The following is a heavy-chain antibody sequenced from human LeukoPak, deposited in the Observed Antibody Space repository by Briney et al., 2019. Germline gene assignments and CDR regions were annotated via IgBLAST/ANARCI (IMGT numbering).Heavy chain of an antibody. CDR2: IYSSGST. CDR3: ARYDRSGFYYYGMDV. V-gene: IGHV4-4*07. J-gene: IGHJ6*02. Sequence: SETLSLTCTVSGGSISGHYWTWIRQPAGRGLEWIGRIYSSGSTNYNPSLKSRVTISVDTSKNQFSLKLSSVTAADTAVYYCARYDRSGFYYYGMDVWGQGTTVTVSS. CDR1: GGSISGHY. D-gene: IGHD3-22*01.